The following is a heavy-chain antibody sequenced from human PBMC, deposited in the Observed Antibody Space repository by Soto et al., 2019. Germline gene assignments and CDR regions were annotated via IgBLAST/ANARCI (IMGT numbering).Heavy chain of an antibody. D-gene: IGHD6-13*01. CDR2: MNPNSGNT. CDR1: GYTFTSYD. CDR3: ARERSAAGTGWFDP. V-gene: IGHV1-8*01. J-gene: IGHJ5*02. Sequence: QVQLVQSGAEVKKPGASVKVSCKASGYTFTSYDINWVRQATGQGLEWMGWMNPNSGNTAYPQKFQGRVTMTRNTSISTAYMELSSLRSEDTAVYYCARERSAAGTGWFDPWGQGTLVTVSS.